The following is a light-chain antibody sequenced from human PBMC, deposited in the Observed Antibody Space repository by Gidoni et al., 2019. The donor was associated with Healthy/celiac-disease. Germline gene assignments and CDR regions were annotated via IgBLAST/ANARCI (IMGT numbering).Light chain of an antibody. J-gene: IGKJ4*01. CDR1: QSISSY. Sequence: IQMTQSPSSLSASVGDRVTITCRASQSISSYLNWYQTKPGKAPKLLIYAASSLQSGVPARFSGSGSGTDFTLTISSLQPEDFATDYCQQSYSTPPSFGGGTKVEIK. CDR2: AAS. CDR3: QQSYSTPPS. V-gene: IGKV1-39*01.